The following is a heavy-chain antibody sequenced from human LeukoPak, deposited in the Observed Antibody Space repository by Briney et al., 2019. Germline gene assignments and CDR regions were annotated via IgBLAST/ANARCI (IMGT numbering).Heavy chain of an antibody. J-gene: IGHJ4*02. CDR1: GFTFSSYG. CDR3: AGHFGAWHYFDY. Sequence: AGGSLRLSCAASGFTFSSYGMHWVRQAPGKGLEWVAFIRYDGSNKYHADSVKGRFTISRDNSKNTLYLQMNSLRAEDTAVYYCAGHFGAWHYFDYWGQGTQVTVSS. CDR2: IRYDGSNK. V-gene: IGHV3-30*02. D-gene: IGHD3-3*01.